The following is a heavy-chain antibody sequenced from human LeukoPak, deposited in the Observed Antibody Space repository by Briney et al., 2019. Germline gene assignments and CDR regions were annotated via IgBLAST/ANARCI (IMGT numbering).Heavy chain of an antibody. CDR3: ARGVYSHGYDY. CDR1: GYTFTGYY. V-gene: IGHV1-2*02. J-gene: IGHJ4*02. D-gene: IGHD5-18*01. CDR2: INTNSGGT. Sequence: ASVKISCKASGYTFTGYYMHWVRQAPGQGLEWMGWINTNSGGTNYAQKFQGRVTMTRDTSISTAYMELSRLRSDGTAIYYCARGVYSHGYDYWGQGTLVTVSS.